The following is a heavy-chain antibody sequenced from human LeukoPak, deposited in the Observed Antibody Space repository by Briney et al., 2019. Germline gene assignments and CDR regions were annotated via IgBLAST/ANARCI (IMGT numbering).Heavy chain of an antibody. Sequence: GGSLRLSCAASGFTFSDYYMTWIRQAPGKGLEGVSYISGVASDIHYADSVKGRFIISRDNAKNSVYLQVNSLRAEDTAVYYCARGGAHGMDVWGQGTTVTVSS. V-gene: IGHV3-11*01. CDR3: ARGGAHGMDV. CDR2: ISGVASDI. J-gene: IGHJ6*02. D-gene: IGHD1-26*01. CDR1: GFTFSDYY.